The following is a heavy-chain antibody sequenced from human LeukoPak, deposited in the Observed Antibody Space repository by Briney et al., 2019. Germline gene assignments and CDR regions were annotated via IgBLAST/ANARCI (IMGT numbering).Heavy chain of an antibody. Sequence: PSETLSLTCTVSSDSITSFYWNWIRQPAGKGLEWIGRIYASGSTNYNPSLKSRVTISVDTSKNQFSLKLSSVTAADTAVYYCASSYDSSGYYLEYWGQGTLVTVSS. CDR2: IYASGST. V-gene: IGHV4-4*07. J-gene: IGHJ4*02. CDR3: ASSYDSSGYYLEY. D-gene: IGHD3-22*01. CDR1: SDSITSFY.